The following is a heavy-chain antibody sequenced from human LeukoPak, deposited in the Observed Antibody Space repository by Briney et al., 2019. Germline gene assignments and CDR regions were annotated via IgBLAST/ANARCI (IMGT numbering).Heavy chain of an antibody. D-gene: IGHD3-10*01. Sequence: SVKVSCKASGGTFSSYAISWVRQAPGQGLEWMGRIIPILGIANYAQKFQGRVTITADKSTSTAYMELSSLRSEDTAVYYCARDYYGSGSYHFGMDVWGQGTTVTVSS. J-gene: IGHJ6*02. CDR1: GGTFSSYA. CDR3: ARDYYGSGSYHFGMDV. CDR2: IIPILGIA. V-gene: IGHV1-69*04.